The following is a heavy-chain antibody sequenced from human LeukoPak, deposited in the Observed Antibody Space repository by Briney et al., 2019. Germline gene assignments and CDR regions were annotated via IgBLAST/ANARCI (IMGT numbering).Heavy chain of an antibody. V-gene: IGHV1-18*01. J-gene: IGHJ4*02. D-gene: IGHD4-17*01. CDR2: ISAYNGNT. CDR1: GYTFTSYG. Sequence: ASVTVSCKASGYTFTSYGISWVRQAPGQGLEWMGWISAYNGNTNYAQKLQGRVTMTTDTSTSTAYMELRSLRSDDTAVYYCARDRGDYGDYGYFDYWGQGTLVTVSS. CDR3: ARDRGDYGDYGYFDY.